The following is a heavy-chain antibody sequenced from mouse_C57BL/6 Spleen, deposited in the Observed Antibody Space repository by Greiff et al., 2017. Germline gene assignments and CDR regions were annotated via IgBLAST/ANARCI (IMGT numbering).Heavy chain of an antibody. Sequence: QVQLQQPGAELVKPGASVKLSCKASGYTFTSYWMHWVKQRPGQGLEWIGMIHPTSGSTNYNEKFKSKATLTVDKSSSTAYMQLSSLTSEDSAVYYCARKGNSIYAMGHGGQGTSVTASS. D-gene: IGHD2-10*02. CDR2: IHPTSGST. V-gene: IGHV1-64*01. CDR1: GYTFTSYW. CDR3: ARKGNSIYAMGH. J-gene: IGHJ4*01.